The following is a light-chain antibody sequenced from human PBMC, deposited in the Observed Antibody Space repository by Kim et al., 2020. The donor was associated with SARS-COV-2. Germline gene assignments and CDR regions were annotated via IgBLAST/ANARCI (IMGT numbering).Light chain of an antibody. CDR2: DVY. CDR3: ASFTTRITWV. J-gene: IGLJ3*02. CDR1: SSDVGTYDS. V-gene: IGLV2-14*02. Sequence: QSPLTQPASVSGSPGQSITISCTGTSSDVGTYDSVSWYQQHPGRAPKLMIFDVYKRPSGVSDRFSGSKSGNTASLTISGLQAEDEADYYCASFTTRITWVFGGGTQLTVL.